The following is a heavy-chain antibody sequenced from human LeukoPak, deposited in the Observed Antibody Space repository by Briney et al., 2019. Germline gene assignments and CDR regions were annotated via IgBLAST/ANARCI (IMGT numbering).Heavy chain of an antibody. Sequence: PGGSLRLSCAASGFTVSSSYMSWVRQAPGKGLEWVSVIYSGGSTHYADSVKGRFTISRDNAKNTLYLQMNSLPAEDTAVYYCARGHSSGNPDPFDYWGQGTLVTVSS. J-gene: IGHJ4*02. CDR1: GFTVSSSY. D-gene: IGHD3-22*01. V-gene: IGHV3-53*01. CDR3: ARGHSSGNPDPFDY. CDR2: IYSGGST.